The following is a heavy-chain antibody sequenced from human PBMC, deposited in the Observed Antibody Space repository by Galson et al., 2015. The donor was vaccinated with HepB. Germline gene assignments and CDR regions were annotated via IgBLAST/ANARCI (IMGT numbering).Heavy chain of an antibody. V-gene: IGHV3-30*04. CDR1: GFTFSSYA. Sequence: SLRLSCAASGFTFSSYAMHWVRQAPGKGLEWVAVISYDGSNKYYADSVKGRFTISRDNSKNTLYLQMNSLRAEDTAVYYCLCGFDWLLSREKTYFDYWGQGTLVTVSS. J-gene: IGHJ4*02. CDR3: LCGFDWLLSREKTYFDY. D-gene: IGHD3-9*01. CDR2: ISYDGSNK.